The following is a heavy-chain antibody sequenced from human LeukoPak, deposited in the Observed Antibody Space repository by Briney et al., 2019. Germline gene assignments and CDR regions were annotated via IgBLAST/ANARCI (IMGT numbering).Heavy chain of an antibody. Sequence: ASVKVSCKASGYTFTAHYIHWVRQAPGQGLEWMGIINPGDGGASYAQKFQGRLTMSRDTSTSTLYMELRSLRSVDTAVYYCAREGLGELTLDYWGQGTLVTVSS. CDR1: GYTFTAHY. D-gene: IGHD3-16*01. CDR2: INPGDGGA. CDR3: AREGLGELTLDY. J-gene: IGHJ4*02. V-gene: IGHV1-46*01.